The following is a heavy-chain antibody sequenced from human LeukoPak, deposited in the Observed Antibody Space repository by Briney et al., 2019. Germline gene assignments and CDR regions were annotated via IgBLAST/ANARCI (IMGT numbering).Heavy chain of an antibody. V-gene: IGHV4-34*01. J-gene: IGHJ5*02. CDR2: INHSGST. D-gene: IGHD5-18*01. CDR1: GGSFSGYY. Sequence: SETLSLTCAVYGGSFSGYYWSWIRQPPGKGREWIGEINHSGSTNYNPSLKSRVTISVDTSKNQFSLKLSSVTAADTAVYYCARGDRLKSSVDKAMATWGPWGQGTLVTVSS. CDR3: ARGDRLKSSVDKAMATWGP.